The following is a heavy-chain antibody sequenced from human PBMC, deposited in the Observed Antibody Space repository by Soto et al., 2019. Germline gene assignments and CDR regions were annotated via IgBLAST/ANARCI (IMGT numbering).Heavy chain of an antibody. V-gene: IGHV2-5*02. CDR3: AHAVDYDLLTFHR. CDR1: GFSLSTYHMG. D-gene: IGHD4-17*01. J-gene: IGHJ5*02. Sequence: QVTLKASGPTLVTPAQTLTLTCVFSGFSLSTYHMGVAWIRQPPGQTLECLALIYWDDDKRYSPSLKDRLATSKDTASNDVVLTITNLDTGDTATYFCAHAVDYDLLTFHRWGAGALVTVSS. CDR2: IYWDDDK.